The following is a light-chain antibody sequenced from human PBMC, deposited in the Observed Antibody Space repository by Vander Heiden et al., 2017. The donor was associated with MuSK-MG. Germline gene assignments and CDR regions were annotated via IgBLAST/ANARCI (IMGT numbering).Light chain of an antibody. CDR2: AAS. V-gene: IGKV1-39*01. J-gene: IGKJ1*01. CDR3: QQSDSTPRT. CDR1: QYINTY. Sequence: DIQMTQSPSSLSASVGDRVTITCRASQYINTYLNWYQLKPGKAPNLLIYAASNLQSGVPSRFVGSGSGTDFTLTISRLQPDDFATYYCQQSDSTPRTFGQGTKVXIK.